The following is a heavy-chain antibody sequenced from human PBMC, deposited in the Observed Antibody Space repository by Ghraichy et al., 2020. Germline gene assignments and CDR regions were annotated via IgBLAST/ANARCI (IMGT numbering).Heavy chain of an antibody. CDR3: AKAAVEIGGGDYERSPMDV. V-gene: IGHV3-9*01. Sequence: LNISCAASGFTFDDYAMHWVRQAPGKGLEWVSGISWNSGSIGYADSVKGRFTISRDNAKNSLYLQMNSLRAEDTALYYCAKAAVEIGGGDYERSPMDVWGQGTTVTISS. CDR1: GFTFDDYA. CDR2: ISWNSGSI. J-gene: IGHJ6*02. D-gene: IGHD2-21*02.